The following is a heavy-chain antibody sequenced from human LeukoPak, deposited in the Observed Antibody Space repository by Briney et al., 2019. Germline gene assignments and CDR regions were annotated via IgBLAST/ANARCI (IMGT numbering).Heavy chain of an antibody. V-gene: IGHV4-39*01. D-gene: IGHD2-15*01. CDR2: IYYSGST. Sequence: SETLSLTCTVSGGSISSSSYYWGWIRQPPGTGLEWIGSIYYSGSTYYNPSLKSRVTISVDTSKNQFSLKLSSVTAADTAVYYCARQSLDIVVVVAAWIDYWGQGTLVTVSS. CDR1: GGSISSSSYY. J-gene: IGHJ4*02. CDR3: ARQSLDIVVVVAAWIDY.